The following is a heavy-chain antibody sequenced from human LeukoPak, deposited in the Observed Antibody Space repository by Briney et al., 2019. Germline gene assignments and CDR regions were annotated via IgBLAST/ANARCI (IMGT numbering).Heavy chain of an antibody. CDR1: GYTLTSYY. V-gene: IGHV1-46*01. D-gene: IGHD5-18*01. CDR2: INPSGGST. CDR3: ARYSYGYKAFDY. J-gene: IGHJ4*02. Sequence: ASVKVSCKASGYTLTSYYMHWVRQAPGQGLEWMGIINPSGGSTSYAQKFQGRVTMTRDTSTSTVYMELSSLRSEDTAVYYCARYSYGYKAFDYWGQGTLVTVSS.